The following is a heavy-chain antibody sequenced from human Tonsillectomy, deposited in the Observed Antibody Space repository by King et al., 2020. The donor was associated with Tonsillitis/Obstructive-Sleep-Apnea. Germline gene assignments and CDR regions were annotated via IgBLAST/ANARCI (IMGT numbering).Heavy chain of an antibody. Sequence: VQLVESGGGLVQPGGSLRLSCAASGFTFSTYSMNWVRQAPGEGLEWISYICGRTIYYADSVKGRFTISRDNAKNSLYLQMNSLRDEDTAVYYCARDSLWAFDIWGQGAAVTVSS. CDR2: ICGRTI. V-gene: IGHV3-48*02. CDR1: GFTFSTYS. CDR3: ARDSLWAFDI. J-gene: IGHJ3*02. D-gene: IGHD3-10*01.